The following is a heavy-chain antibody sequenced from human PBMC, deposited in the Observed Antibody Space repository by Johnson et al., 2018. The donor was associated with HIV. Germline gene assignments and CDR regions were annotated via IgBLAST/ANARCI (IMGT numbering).Heavy chain of an antibody. V-gene: IGHV3-7*02. D-gene: IGHD2-8*02. CDR3: AKGACDGGVCRYLRGAFDI. J-gene: IGHJ3*02. Sequence: EVQVVESGGGLVQPGGSLRLSCAASGFTFSSYWMSWVRQAPGKGLEWVANIKQDGSEKYYVDSVKGLFTISRDNSKNTLYLQVNSLRTEDTAVYYCAKGACDGGVCRYLRGAFDIWGQGTMVTVSS. CDR2: IKQDGSEK. CDR1: GFTFSSYW.